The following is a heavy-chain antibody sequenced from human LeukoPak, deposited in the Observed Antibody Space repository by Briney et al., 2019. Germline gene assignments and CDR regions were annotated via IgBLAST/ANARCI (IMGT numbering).Heavy chain of an antibody. D-gene: IGHD6-13*01. CDR1: DGSISSSSYY. Sequence: SETLSLTCTVSDGSISSSSYYWGWIRQPPGTGLEWIGSIYYSGSTYYNPSLKSRVTISVDTSKNQCSLRLSSVTAADTAIYYCARHPAPGIAAAGRYAFDYWGQGTLVTVSS. V-gene: IGHV4-39*01. CDR2: IYYSGST. J-gene: IGHJ4*02. CDR3: ARHPAPGIAAAGRYAFDY.